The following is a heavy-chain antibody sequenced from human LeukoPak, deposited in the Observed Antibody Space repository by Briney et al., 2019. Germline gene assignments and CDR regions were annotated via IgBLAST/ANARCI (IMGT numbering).Heavy chain of an antibody. V-gene: IGHV4-39*07. J-gene: IGHJ6*02. Sequence: SETLSLTCTVSGGSISSSSYYWGWIRQPPGKGLEWIGSIYYSGSTYYNPSLKSRVTISVDTSKNQFSLKLSSVTAADTAVYYCARDFSGGAPYGMDVWGQGTTVTVSS. CDR2: IYYSGST. D-gene: IGHD3-16*01. CDR1: GGSISSSSYY. CDR3: ARDFSGGAPYGMDV.